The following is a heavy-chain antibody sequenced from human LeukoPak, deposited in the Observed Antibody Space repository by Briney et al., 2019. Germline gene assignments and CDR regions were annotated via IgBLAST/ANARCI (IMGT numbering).Heavy chain of an antibody. CDR2: IYDSGST. J-gene: IGHJ5*02. CDR1: GDSITSGGYY. D-gene: IGHD3-22*01. Sequence: KPSETLSLTCTVSGDSITSGGYYWSWIRQRPGKGLEWIVYIYDSGSTSYNPSLKSRVTISVDTSKNQFSLKLSSVTAADTAVYYCARGDYYDSSAYYKNWFDPWGQGTLVTVSS. CDR3: ARGDYYDSSAYYKNWFDP. V-gene: IGHV4-31*03.